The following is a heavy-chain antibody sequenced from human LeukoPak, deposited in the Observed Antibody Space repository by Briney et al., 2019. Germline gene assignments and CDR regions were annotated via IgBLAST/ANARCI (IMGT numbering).Heavy chain of an antibody. CDR2: IKQDGSEK. CDR1: GFTFSSYW. D-gene: IGHD1-26*01. CDR3: ARVFRGDRYSGSIGSFDY. Sequence: GGSLRLSCAASGFTFSSYWMSWVRQAPGKGLEWVANIKQDGSEKYYVDSVKGRFTISRDNAKNSLYLQMNSLRAEDTAVYCCARVFRGDRYSGSIGSFDYWGQGTLVTVSS. V-gene: IGHV3-7*01. J-gene: IGHJ4*02.